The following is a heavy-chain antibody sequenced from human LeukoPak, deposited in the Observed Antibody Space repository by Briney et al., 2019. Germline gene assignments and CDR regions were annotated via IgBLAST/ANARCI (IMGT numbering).Heavy chain of an antibody. CDR1: GFTFNSYA. CDR2: ISGSGEST. J-gene: IGHJ4*02. CDR3: AKRTTVPRPVND. Sequence: SGVSLTLSCAASGFTFNSYAMNWVRQAPGKGREWVSAISGSGESTYYADSVKVRFTISRDNSKNTVYLQMNSLRAEDTGVYYCAKRTTVPRPVNDWGQGTLVTVSS. V-gene: IGHV3-23*01. D-gene: IGHD4-17*01.